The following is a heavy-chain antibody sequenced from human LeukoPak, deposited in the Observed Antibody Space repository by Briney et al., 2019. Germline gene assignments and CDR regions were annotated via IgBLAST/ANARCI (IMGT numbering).Heavy chain of an antibody. CDR3: ARGEYGSGSYHIDY. V-gene: IGHV3-21*01. Sequence: GGSLRLSCAAFGFTVSSNYMSWVRQAPGKGLEWVSSISSSSSYIYYADSVKGRFTISRDNAKNSLYLQMNSLRAEDTAVYYCARGEYGSGSYHIDYWGQGTLVTASS. D-gene: IGHD3-10*01. CDR1: GFTVSSNY. J-gene: IGHJ4*02. CDR2: ISSSSSYI.